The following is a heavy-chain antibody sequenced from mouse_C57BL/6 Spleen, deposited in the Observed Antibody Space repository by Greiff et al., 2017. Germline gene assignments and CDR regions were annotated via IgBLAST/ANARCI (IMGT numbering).Heavy chain of an antibody. CDR1: GYTFTSYW. CDR3: ARERGSSYYFDY. J-gene: IGHJ2*01. V-gene: IGHV1-53*01. CDR2: INPSNGGT. D-gene: IGHD1-1*01. Sequence: VQLQESGTELVKPGASVKLSCKASGYTFTSYWMHWVKQRPGQGLEWIGNINPSNGGTNYNEKFKSKATLTVDKSSSTAYMQLSSLTSEDSAVYYCARERGSSYYFDYWGQGTTLTVSS.